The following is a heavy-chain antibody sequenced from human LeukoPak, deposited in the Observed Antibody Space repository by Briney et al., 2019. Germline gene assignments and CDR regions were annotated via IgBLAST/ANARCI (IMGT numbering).Heavy chain of an antibody. CDR1: GGSFSGYY. V-gene: IGHV4-34*01. J-gene: IGHJ4*02. Sequence: PSETLSLTCAVYGGSFSGYYWSWIRQPPGKGLEWIGEINHSGSTNYNPSLKSRVTISVDTSKNQFFLKLNSVTAADTAVYYCARQRVNSAGVDYWGQGTLVTVSS. CDR2: INHSGST. CDR3: ARQRVNSAGVDY. D-gene: IGHD6-13*01.